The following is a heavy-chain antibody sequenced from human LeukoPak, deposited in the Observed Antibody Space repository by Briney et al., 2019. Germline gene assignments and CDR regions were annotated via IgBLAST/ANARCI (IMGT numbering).Heavy chain of an antibody. Sequence: PSETLSLTCTVSGGSISSYYWSWIRQPAGKGLEWIGRIYTSGSTNYNPSLKSRVTMSVDTSKNQFSLKLSSVTAADTAVYYCASLVVPAEGAWFDPWGQGTLVTVSS. CDR2: IYTSGST. CDR3: ASLVVPAEGAWFDP. V-gene: IGHV4-4*07. CDR1: GGSISSYY. D-gene: IGHD2-2*01. J-gene: IGHJ5*02.